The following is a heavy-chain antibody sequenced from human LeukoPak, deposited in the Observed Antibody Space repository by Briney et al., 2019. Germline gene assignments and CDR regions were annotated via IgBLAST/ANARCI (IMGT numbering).Heavy chain of an antibody. CDR1: GFTFSSYA. CDR2: ISGSGGST. Sequence: GGSLRLSCAASGFTFSSYAMSWVRQAPGKGLEWVSAISGSGGSTYYADSVKGRFTISRDNSKNTLYLQMNSLRAEDTAIYYCAKDQRYCSSTSCLSYDWFDPWGQGTLVTVSS. D-gene: IGHD2-2*01. CDR3: AKDQRYCSSTSCLSYDWFDP. V-gene: IGHV3-23*01. J-gene: IGHJ5*02.